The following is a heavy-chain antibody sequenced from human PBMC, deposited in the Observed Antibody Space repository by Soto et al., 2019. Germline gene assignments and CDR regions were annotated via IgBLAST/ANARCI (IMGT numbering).Heavy chain of an antibody. CDR1: GFTFSDYY. D-gene: IGHD3-10*02. CDR2: SSNSGTFT. J-gene: IGHJ4*02. Sequence: PGGSLRLSXEGSGFTFSDYYMSWIRQAPGRGLEWISYSSNSGTFTRYSDSVKGRFSTSRDNTKNFLYLQMNSLRAEDTAVYYCARSGDNYNVLDYWGQGTPVTVSS. CDR3: ARSGDNYNVLDY. V-gene: IGHV3-11*06.